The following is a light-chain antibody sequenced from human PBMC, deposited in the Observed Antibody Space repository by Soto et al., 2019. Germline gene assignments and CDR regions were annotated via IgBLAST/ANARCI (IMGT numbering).Light chain of an antibody. J-gene: IGKJ4*01. Sequence: DIQMSQSPSSLSASVGDRVTITCRASQGISNYLAWYQQKPGKVPNLLIYGASTRAIGIPARFSGSGFGTEFTLTISSLQSEDFVVYYCQQYSNWPLLSFGGGTKVDIK. CDR1: QGISNY. V-gene: IGKV1-27*01. CDR2: GAS. CDR3: QQYSNWPLLS.